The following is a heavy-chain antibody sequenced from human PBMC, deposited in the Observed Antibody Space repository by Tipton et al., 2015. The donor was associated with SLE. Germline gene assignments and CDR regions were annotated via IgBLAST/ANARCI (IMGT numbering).Heavy chain of an antibody. V-gene: IGHV4-59*11. CDR2: ISYSGNT. CDR3: ARMRGGYNAHH. CDR1: GGSISSHY. D-gene: IGHD5-24*01. J-gene: IGHJ5*02. Sequence: GLVKPSETLSLTCTVSGGSISSHYWSWIRQPPGKGLEWIGYISYSGNTNYNPSVRSRVSISLDTSKNQFSLKVKSVTTADTAVYYCARMRGGYNAHHWGQGILVTVSS.